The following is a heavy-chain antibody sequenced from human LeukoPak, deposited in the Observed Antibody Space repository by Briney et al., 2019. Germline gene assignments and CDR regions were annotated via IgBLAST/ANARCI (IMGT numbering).Heavy chain of an antibody. CDR2: FDPEDGET. CDR3: ATEAKTYYYDSSGYYPYYFDY. J-gene: IGHJ4*02. V-gene: IGHV1-24*01. Sequence: ASVNVSCKVSGYTLTELSMHWVRQAPGKGLEWMGGFDPEDGETIYAQKFQGRVTMTEDTSTDTAYMELSSLRSEDTVVYYCATEAKTYYYDSSGYYPYYFDYWGQGTLVTVSS. D-gene: IGHD3-22*01. CDR1: GYTLTELS.